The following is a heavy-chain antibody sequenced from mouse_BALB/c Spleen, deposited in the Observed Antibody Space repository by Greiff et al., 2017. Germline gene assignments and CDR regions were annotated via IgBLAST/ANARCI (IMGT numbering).Heavy chain of an antibody. CDR3: ARSAYYRYDDYAMDY. Sequence: EVKVVESGGGLVQPGGSRKLSCAASGFTFSSFGMHWVRQAPEKGLEWVAYISSGSSTIYYADTVKGRFTISRDNPKNTLFLQMTSLRSEDTAMYYCARSAYYRYDDYAMDYWGKGTSVTVSS. D-gene: IGHD2-14*01. J-gene: IGHJ4*01. CDR1: GFTFSSFG. CDR2: ISSGSSTI. V-gene: IGHV5-17*02.